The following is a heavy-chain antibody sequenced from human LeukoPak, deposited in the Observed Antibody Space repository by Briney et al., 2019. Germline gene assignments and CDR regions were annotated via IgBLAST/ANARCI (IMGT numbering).Heavy chain of an antibody. J-gene: IGHJ5*02. Sequence: KPSETLSLTCAVSGGSISSSIHYWAWIRQPPGKGLEWIGSMYYSGSTYYNPSIKSRVTISLDTSENQFSLKLTSVTAADTAVYYCARHKALGTMVRGVIFGVNWFDPWGQGTLVTVSS. D-gene: IGHD3-10*01. CDR3: ARHKALGTMVRGVIFGVNWFDP. V-gene: IGHV4-39*01. CDR1: GGSISSSIHY. CDR2: MYYSGST.